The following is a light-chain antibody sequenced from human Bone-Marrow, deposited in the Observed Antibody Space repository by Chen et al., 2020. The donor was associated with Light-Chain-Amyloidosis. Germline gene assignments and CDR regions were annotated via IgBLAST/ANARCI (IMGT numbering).Light chain of an antibody. Sequence: QSGLAQPPSASGTPGQRVTISCSGSSSNIGRNTVNWYQQLPGTGPKLLIYSVDQRPSGGPDGFSGSKSGASASLASSGLPSEDGADYCCSAWDASLNGPVFGGGTKLTVL. CDR3: SAWDASLNGPV. J-gene: IGLJ3*02. CDR2: SVD. CDR1: SSNIGRNT. V-gene: IGLV1-44*01.